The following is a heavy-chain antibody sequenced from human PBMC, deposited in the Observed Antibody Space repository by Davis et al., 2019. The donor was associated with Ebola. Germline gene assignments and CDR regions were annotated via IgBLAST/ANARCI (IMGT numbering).Heavy chain of an antibody. CDR3: ARWRINDFWSGYLAHYYGMDV. CDR1: GGSISSSSYY. Sequence: MPGGSLRLSCTVSGGSISSSSYYWGWIRQPPGKGLEWIGSIYYSGSTYYNPSLKSRVTISVDTSKNQFSLKLSSVTAADTAVYYCARWRINDFWSGYLAHYYGMDVWGQGTTVTVSS. D-gene: IGHD3-3*01. J-gene: IGHJ6*02. CDR2: IYYSGST. V-gene: IGHV4-39*01.